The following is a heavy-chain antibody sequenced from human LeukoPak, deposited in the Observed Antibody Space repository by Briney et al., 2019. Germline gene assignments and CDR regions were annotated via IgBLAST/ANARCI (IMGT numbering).Heavy chain of an antibody. J-gene: IGHJ6*02. Sequence: GGSLRLSCAASGFTFSTHWMYWVRQAPGKEFVWVSRISGDGSLTSYADSVRGRFTISRDNAKVTLYLQMTSLRVEDTAVYSCASLLTPYHGSGGGGMDVWGQGTTVTVSS. D-gene: IGHD3-10*01. CDR1: GFTFSTHW. CDR2: ISGDGSLT. CDR3: ASLLTPYHGSGGGGMDV. V-gene: IGHV3-74*01.